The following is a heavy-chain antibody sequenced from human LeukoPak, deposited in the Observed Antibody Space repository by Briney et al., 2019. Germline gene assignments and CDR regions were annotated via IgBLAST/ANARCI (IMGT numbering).Heavy chain of an antibody. CDR3: AKEGTPQVSTWYDL. V-gene: IGHV3-30*18. Sequence: PGWSLRLSCAASGVTLSPYGMHWVRQAPGKGLEWVAVISYEGGTQHYADSVKGRFIISRDNPRNTLYLQMNILRTEDTAVYYCAKEGTPQVSTWYDLWGQGTQVIVSS. CDR1: GVTLSPYG. D-gene: IGHD3-10*01. CDR2: ISYEGGTQ. J-gene: IGHJ5*02.